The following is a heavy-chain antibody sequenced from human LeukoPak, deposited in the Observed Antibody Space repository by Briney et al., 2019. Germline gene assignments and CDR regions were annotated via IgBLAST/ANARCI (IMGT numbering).Heavy chain of an antibody. CDR1: GASITRYY. D-gene: IGHD2-15*01. Sequence: SETLSLTCTVSGASITRYYWSWIRQPPGKGLEWIGYIYYTGSANYNPSLKSRVSISVDTSKNQFSLRLSSVTAADTAVYYCARPAGLPSFAMVVWGQGTTVTVSS. CDR3: ARPAGLPSFAMVV. J-gene: IGHJ6*02. CDR2: IYYTGSA. V-gene: IGHV4-59*08.